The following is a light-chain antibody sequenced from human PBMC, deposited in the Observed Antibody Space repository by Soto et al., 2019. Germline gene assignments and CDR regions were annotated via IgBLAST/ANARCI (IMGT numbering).Light chain of an antibody. CDR2: EVT. J-gene: IGLJ1*01. CDR3: SSFAGTNSFV. Sequence: QSVLTQPPSASGTPGQRVTISCSGSSSNIGSNTVNWYQQRPGKAPKLIIYEVTRRPSGVPDRIFGSKSYTTASLTVSGLQAEDEADYYCSSFAGTNSFVFGTGTKVTVL. CDR1: SSNIGSNT. V-gene: IGLV1-44*01.